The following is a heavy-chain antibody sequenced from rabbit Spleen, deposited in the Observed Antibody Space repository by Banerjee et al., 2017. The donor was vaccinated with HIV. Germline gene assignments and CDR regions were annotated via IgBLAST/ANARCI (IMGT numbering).Heavy chain of an antibody. Sequence: QEQLEESGGGLFQPGGSLALTCKASGFSLSNNYVMCWVRQAPGKGLEWIACIAGSSSGFTYSATWAKGRFTCSKTSSTTVTLQMTSLTVADTATYFCARDTGSSFSSYGMDLWGQGTLVTVS. D-gene: IGHD8-1*01. CDR3: ARDTGSSFSSYGMDL. J-gene: IGHJ6*01. V-gene: IGHV1S45*01. CDR1: GFSLSNNYV. CDR2: IAGSSSGFT.